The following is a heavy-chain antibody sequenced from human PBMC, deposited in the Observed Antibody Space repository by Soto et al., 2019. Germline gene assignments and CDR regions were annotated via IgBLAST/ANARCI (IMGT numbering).Heavy chain of an antibody. Sequence: QVRLVESGGGVVQPGESLRLSCEASGFSLRGYTMHWVRQPPGKGLQWVAAIRNDGGVTDSVTGRFTVSRDNSRNTLSLQLNGLRLEDTALYYCARDISGSYSIDIWGQGTMVTVSS. D-gene: IGHD1-26*01. J-gene: IGHJ3*02. CDR1: GFSLRGYT. CDR2: IRNDGGV. V-gene: IGHV3-30-3*01. CDR3: ARDISGSYSIDI.